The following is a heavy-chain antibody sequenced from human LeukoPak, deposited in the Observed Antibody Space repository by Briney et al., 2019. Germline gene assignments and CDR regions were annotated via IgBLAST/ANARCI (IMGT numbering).Heavy chain of an antibody. CDR1: GFTFSNYA. J-gene: IGHJ4*02. V-gene: IGHV3-23*01. CDR3: AKAVDTNMYYFDY. Sequence: GGSLRLSCAASGFTFSNYAMTWVRQAPGKGLEWVSVISGSGGSTYYADSVKGRFTISRDNSKNTLYLQMNSLRAEDTAVHYCAKAVDTNMYYFDYWGQGTLVTVSS. CDR2: ISGSGGST. D-gene: IGHD5-18*01.